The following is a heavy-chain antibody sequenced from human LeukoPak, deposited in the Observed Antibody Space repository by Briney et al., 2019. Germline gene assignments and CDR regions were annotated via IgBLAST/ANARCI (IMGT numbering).Heavy chain of an antibody. CDR2: IYYSGST. J-gene: IGHJ4*02. CDR3: ARDLSSGGPFDY. Sequence: SETLSLTCTVSGGSISSYYWSWIRQPPGKGLEWIGYIYYSGSTNYNPSLKSRVTISVDTSKNQFSLKLSSVTAADTAVYYCARDLSSGGPFDYWGQGTLVTVSS. CDR1: GGSISSYY. D-gene: IGHD6-19*01. V-gene: IGHV4-59*01.